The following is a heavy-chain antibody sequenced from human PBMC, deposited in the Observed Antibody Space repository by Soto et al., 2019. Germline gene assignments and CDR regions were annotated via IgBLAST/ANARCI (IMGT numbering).Heavy chain of an antibody. Sequence: ASVKVSCKASGYTFTSYGISWVRQAPGQGLEWMGWISAYNGNTNYAQKLQGRVTMTTDTSTSTTYMELRSLRSDDTAVYYCARDGTIVGATLNDYWGQGTLVTVSS. CDR3: ARDGTIVGATLNDY. V-gene: IGHV1-18*01. J-gene: IGHJ4*02. CDR2: ISAYNGNT. CDR1: GYTFTSYG. D-gene: IGHD1-26*01.